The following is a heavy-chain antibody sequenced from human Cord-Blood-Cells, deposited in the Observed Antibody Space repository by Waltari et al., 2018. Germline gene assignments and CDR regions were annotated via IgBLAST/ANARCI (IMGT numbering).Heavy chain of an antibody. D-gene: IGHD6-19*01. Sequence: QVQLQQWGAGLLKPSETLSLTCPVYGGPFRGYYWRCIRQPPGKGREWIGEINHSGSTNYNPSLKSRVTISVDTSKNQFSLKLSSVTAADTAVYYCARSNEAVAGTFDYWGQGTLVTVSS. V-gene: IGHV4-34*01. CDR2: INHSGST. CDR3: ARSNEAVAGTFDY. CDR1: GGPFRGYY. J-gene: IGHJ4*02.